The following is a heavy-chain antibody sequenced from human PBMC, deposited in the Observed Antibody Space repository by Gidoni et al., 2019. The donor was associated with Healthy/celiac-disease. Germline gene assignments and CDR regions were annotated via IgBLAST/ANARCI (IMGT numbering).Heavy chain of an antibody. D-gene: IGHD3-16*01. CDR1: GGSFSGYY. Sequence: QVQLQQRGAGLLKPSETLSLTCAVYGGSFSGYYWSWIRQPPGKGLEWIGEINHSGSTNYNPSLKSRVTISVDTSKNQFSLKLSSVTAADTAVYYCARGSPNYGVFDPWGQGTLVTVSS. V-gene: IGHV4-34*01. CDR2: INHSGST. CDR3: ARGSPNYGVFDP. J-gene: IGHJ5*02.